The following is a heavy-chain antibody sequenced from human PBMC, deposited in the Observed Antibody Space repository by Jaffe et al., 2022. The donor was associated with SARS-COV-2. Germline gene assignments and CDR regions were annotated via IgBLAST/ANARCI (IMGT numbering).Heavy chain of an antibody. CDR1: GDSVSSNSAA. CDR2: TYYRSKWYN. V-gene: IGHV6-1*01. J-gene: IGHJ6*04. Sequence: QVQLQQSGPGLVKPSQTLSLTCAISGDSVSSNSAAWNWIRQSPSRGLEWLGRTYYRSKWYNDYAVSVKSRITINPDTSKNQFSLQLNSVTPEDTAVYYCARGKYYYGSGSQNKARLTKEVAWDVWGKGTTVTVSS. CDR3: ARGKYYYGSGSQNKARLTKEVAWDV. D-gene: IGHD3-10*01.